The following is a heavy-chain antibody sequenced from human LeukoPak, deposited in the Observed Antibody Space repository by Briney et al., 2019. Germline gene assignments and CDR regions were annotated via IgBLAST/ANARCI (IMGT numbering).Heavy chain of an antibody. V-gene: IGHV3-21*01. CDR3: ARDPSTVTKKGLDY. J-gene: IGHJ4*02. D-gene: IGHD4-17*01. Sequence: GGSLRLSCAASGFTFSSYSMNWVRQAPGKGLEWVSSISSSSYIYYADSVKGRFTISRDNAKNSLYLQMNSLRAEDTAVYYCARDPSTVTKKGLDYWGQGTLVTVSS. CDR1: GFTFSSYS. CDR2: ISSSSYI.